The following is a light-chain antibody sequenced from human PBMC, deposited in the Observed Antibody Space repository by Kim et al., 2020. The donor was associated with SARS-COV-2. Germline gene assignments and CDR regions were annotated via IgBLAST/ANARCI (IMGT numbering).Light chain of an antibody. Sequence: ALGKTVKIKCQGDSHRSYYASWYQQKPGQAPVLVIYGKNNRPSGIPDRFSGSSSGNTASLTITGAQAEDEADYYCNSRDSSGNHLVFGGGTQLTVL. V-gene: IGLV3-19*01. CDR1: SHRSYY. CDR3: NSRDSSGNHLV. J-gene: IGLJ2*01. CDR2: GKN.